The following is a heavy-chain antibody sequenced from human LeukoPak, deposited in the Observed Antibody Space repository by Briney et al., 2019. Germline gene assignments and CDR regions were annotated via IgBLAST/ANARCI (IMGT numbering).Heavy chain of an antibody. V-gene: IGHV1-69*05. CDR1: GGTFSSYA. CDR3: ASNIDRNWYFDL. Sequence: SVKVSCKASGGTFSSYAISWVRQAPGQGLEWMGGIIPIFGTANYAQKFQGRVTITTDESTSTAYMELSSLRSEDTAVYYCASNIDRNWYFDLWGRGTLVTVSS. J-gene: IGHJ2*01. CDR2: IIPIFGTA.